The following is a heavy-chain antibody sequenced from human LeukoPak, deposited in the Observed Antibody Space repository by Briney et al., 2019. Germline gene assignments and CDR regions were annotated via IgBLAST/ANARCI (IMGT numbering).Heavy chain of an antibody. J-gene: IGHJ3*02. V-gene: IGHV3-30*02. CDR1: GFTFSSYG. CDR3: ARDLGYGDRETDAFDI. Sequence: GGSLRLSCAASGFTFSSYGMHWVRQAPGKGLELVAFIRYDGSNKYYADSVKGRFTISRDNSKNTLYLQMNSLRAEDTAVYYCARDLGYGDRETDAFDIWGQGTMVTGSS. D-gene: IGHD4-17*01. CDR2: IRYDGSNK.